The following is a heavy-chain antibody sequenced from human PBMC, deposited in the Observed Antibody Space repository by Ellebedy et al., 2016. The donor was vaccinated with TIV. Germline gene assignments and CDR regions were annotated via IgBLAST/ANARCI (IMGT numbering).Heavy chain of an antibody. Sequence: SGPTLVXPTQTLTLTCTFSGFSLSSSGVGVGWIRQPPGKALEWLALIYWDDVKRYRPSLKSRLTITKDTSKNQVVLTMTNMDPVDTATYYCARMPNLQEGADYWGQGTLVTVSS. CDR2: IYWDDVK. CDR3: ARMPNLQEGADY. CDR1: GFSLSSSGVG. J-gene: IGHJ4*02. D-gene: IGHD4-11*01. V-gene: IGHV2-5*02.